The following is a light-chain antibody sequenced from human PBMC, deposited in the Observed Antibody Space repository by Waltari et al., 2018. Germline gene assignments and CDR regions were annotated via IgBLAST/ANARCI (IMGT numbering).Light chain of an antibody. Sequence: IQLTQSPSFLSASVGDRVTITCRASQTISIYLAWYQQKPGKAPKLLIYAASTLQRGVPSRFSGSASGIEFRLTISSLQPEDSATYYCQQLNSYRYTFGQGTKLEIK. CDR1: QTISIY. CDR2: AAS. CDR3: QQLNSYRYT. J-gene: IGKJ2*01. V-gene: IGKV1-9*01.